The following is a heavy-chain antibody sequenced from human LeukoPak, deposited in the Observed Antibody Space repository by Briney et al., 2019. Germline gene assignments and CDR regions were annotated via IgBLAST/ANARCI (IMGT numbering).Heavy chain of an antibody. D-gene: IGHD6-13*01. V-gene: IGHV2-5*01. J-gene: IGHJ3*01. CDR3: AYLIIAAPVFGAFDV. CDR2: FYWNDDT. Sequence: SGPTLVKPTQNLTLTCTFSGFSLSTSGVGVGWIRQPPGKALEWLALFYWNDDTHYSPSLQTRLTITKDTSKNQVVLTMTNLDPVDTATYYCAYLIIAAPVFGAFDVWGLGTMVTVSS. CDR1: GFSLSTSGVG.